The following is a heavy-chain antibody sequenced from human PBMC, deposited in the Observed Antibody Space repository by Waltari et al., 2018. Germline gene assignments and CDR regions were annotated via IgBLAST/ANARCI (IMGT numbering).Heavy chain of an antibody. CDR1: GGSISSGGYS. CDR2: IYHSGST. V-gene: IGHV4-30-2*01. CDR3: ASGRIAAAGSLGY. D-gene: IGHD6-13*01. Sequence: QLQLQESGSGLVKPSQTLSLTCAVSGGSISSGGYSWSWIRQPPGKGLEWIGYIYHSGSTYDNPSLKSRVTISVDRSKNQFSLKLSSVTAADTAVYYCASGRIAAAGSLGYWGQGTLVTVSS. J-gene: IGHJ4*02.